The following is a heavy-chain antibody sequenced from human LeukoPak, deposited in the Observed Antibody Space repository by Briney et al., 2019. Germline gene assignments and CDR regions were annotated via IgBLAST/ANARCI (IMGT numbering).Heavy chain of an antibody. CDR2: ISDSGDKT. V-gene: IGHV3-23*01. J-gene: IGHJ4*02. CDR3: VVYTGGYRSQF. CDR1: RFTFSSYA. Sequence: GGSLRLSCAASRFTFSSYAMNWVRQAPGKGLEWVSAISDSGDKTYYAGSVKGRFTISRDNSMDTLRLQMNSLSVEDTAVYYCVVYTGGYRSQFWGQGTLVTVSS. D-gene: IGHD5-24*01.